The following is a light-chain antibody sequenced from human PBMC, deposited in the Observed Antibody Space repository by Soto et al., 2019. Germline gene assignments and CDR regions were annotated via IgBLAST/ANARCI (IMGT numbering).Light chain of an antibody. J-gene: IGKJ1*01. Sequence: EIVLTQTPLPLSVTPGQPASISCKSSQNLLHSDGRPFLYWYLQKPGQSPQLLIYEVSNRLSGVPDRFSGSGSGTDFTLEVSRVEAEDVGIYYCLQSTQLPWTIGQGTKVEI. CDR3: LQSTQLPWT. CDR2: EVS. V-gene: IGKV2D-29*02. CDR1: QNLLHSDGRPF.